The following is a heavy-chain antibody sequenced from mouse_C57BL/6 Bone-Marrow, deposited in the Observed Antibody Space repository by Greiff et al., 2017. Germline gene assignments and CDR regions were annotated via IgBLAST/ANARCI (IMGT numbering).Heavy chain of an antibody. D-gene: IGHD4-1*01. CDR3: TRRELGRCNWYFDG. CDR1: GYTFTDYE. Sequence: QVQLKQSGAELVRPGASVTLSCKASGYTFTDYEMHWVKQTPVHGLEWIGAIDPETGGTAYNQKFKGKAILTADKSSSTAYMELRSLTSEDSAVYYCTRRELGRCNWYFDGWGTGTTVTVSS. V-gene: IGHV1-15*01. J-gene: IGHJ1*03. CDR2: IDPETGGT.